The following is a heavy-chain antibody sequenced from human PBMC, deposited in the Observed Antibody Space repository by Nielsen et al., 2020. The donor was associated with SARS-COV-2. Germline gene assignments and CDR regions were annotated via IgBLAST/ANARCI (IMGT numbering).Heavy chain of an antibody. CDR1: GFTFSDYY. CDR3: ARNGHGGYDWSPRYFDL. Sequence: GESLKISCAASGFTFSDYYMSWVRQSPGRGLEWVAYINTPATIYYADSLKGRFTISRDNPKNSLYLQINSLRAEDTAVYYCARNGHGGYDWSPRYFDLWGRGTLVTVSS. J-gene: IGHJ2*01. CDR2: INTPATI. D-gene: IGHD5-12*01. V-gene: IGHV3-11*01.